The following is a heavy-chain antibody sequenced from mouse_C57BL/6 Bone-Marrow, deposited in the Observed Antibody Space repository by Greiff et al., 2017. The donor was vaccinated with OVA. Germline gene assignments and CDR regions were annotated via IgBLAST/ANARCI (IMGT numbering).Heavy chain of an antibody. D-gene: IGHD1-1*01. Sequence: DVLLVESGGGLVKPGGSLKLSCAASGFTFSDYGMHWVRQAPEKGLEWVAYISSGSSTIYYADTVKGRFTISRDNAKNTLFLQMTSLRSEDTAMYYCAAITPFLDYWGQGTTLTVSS. J-gene: IGHJ2*01. V-gene: IGHV5-17*01. CDR1: GFTFSDYG. CDR3: AAITPFLDY. CDR2: ISSGSSTI.